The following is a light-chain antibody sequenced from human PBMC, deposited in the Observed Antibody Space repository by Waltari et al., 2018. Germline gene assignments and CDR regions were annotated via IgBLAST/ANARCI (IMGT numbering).Light chain of an antibody. V-gene: IGLV1-47*01. CDR3: AAWDDSPSGPV. CDR1: SPHIGSNY. J-gene: IGLJ2*01. Sequence: QSVLTQPPSASGTPGQRVTISCSGSSPHIGSNYVYWYQQLPGKAPKLLIYRNNQRPSGVPDRFSGSKSGTSASLAISGLRSEDEADYYCAAWDDSPSGPVFGGGTKLTVL. CDR2: RNN.